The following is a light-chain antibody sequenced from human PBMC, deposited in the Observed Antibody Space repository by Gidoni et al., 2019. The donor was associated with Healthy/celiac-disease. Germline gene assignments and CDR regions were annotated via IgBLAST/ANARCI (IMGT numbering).Light chain of an antibody. Sequence: QSVLTQPPSVSAAPGQKVTISCSGSSSNIGNNYVSWYQQLPGTAPKLRIYDNDKRPAGIPDRFSGSKSGTSATLGITGLQTGDEADYYCGTWGSSVSGGGVFGGGTKVTVL. CDR2: DND. CDR3: GTWGSSVSGGGV. J-gene: IGLJ3*02. CDR1: SSNIGNNY. V-gene: IGLV1-51*01.